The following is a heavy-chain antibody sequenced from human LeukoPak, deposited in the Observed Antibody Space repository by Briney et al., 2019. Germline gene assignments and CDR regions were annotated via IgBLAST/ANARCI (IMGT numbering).Heavy chain of an antibody. Sequence: AASVKVSCKASGYTFTGYHMRWVRQAPGQGLEWMGWINPNNGGTNYAQKFQGWVTMTRDTSTSTAYMKLRRLRSDDTAVYYCAIYNGSSRVVWGKGTPVTVSS. D-gene: IGHD5-12*01. J-gene: IGHJ6*04. V-gene: IGHV1-2*04. CDR1: GYTFTGYH. CDR3: AIYNGSSRVV. CDR2: INPNNGGT.